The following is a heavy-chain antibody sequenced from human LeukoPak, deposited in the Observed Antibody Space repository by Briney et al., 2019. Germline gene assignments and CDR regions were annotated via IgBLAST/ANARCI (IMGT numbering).Heavy chain of an antibody. V-gene: IGHV4-34*01. CDR3: ARAKDIVATPVPLYYFDY. D-gene: IGHD5-12*01. CDR1: GGSFSGYY. J-gene: IGHJ4*02. Sequence: SETLSLTCAVYGGSFSGYYWSWIRQPPGKGLEWIGEINHSGSTNYNPSLKSRVTISVDTSKNQFSLKLSSVTAADTAVYYCARAKDIVATPVPLYYFDYWGQGTLVTVSS. CDR2: INHSGST.